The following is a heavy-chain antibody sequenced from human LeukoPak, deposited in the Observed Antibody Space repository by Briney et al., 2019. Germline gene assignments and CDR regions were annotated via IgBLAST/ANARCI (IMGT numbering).Heavy chain of an antibody. J-gene: IGHJ6*02. CDR3: AKGGPEPYYYYYGMDV. CDR2: ISGSGGST. CDR1: GFTFSGYA. Sequence: GGSLRLSCAASGFTFSGYAMSWVRQAPGKGLEWVSAISGSGGSTYYADSVKGRFTISRDNSKNTLYLQMNSLRAEDTAVYYCAKGGPEPYYYYYGMDVWGQGTTVTVSS. D-gene: IGHD1-14*01. V-gene: IGHV3-23*01.